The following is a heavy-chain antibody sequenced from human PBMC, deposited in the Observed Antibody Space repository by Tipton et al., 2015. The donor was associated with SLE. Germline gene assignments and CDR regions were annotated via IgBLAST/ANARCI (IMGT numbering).Heavy chain of an antibody. J-gene: IGHJ3*02. CDR3: AGTNYDVLTGYHRVDTFDI. CDR1: GGSISSSHYY. D-gene: IGHD3-9*01. CDR2: IYSSGGT. V-gene: IGHV4-39*07. Sequence: TLSLTCTVSGGSISSSHYYWDWIRQPPGKGLEWLGSIYSSGGTYYNPSLKSRVTISVDTSKNQFSLELRSVTAADTAVYYCAGTNYDVLTGYHRVDTFDIWGQGTMVTVSS.